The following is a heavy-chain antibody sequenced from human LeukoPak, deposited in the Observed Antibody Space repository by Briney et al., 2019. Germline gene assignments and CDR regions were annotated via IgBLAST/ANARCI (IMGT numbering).Heavy chain of an antibody. J-gene: IGHJ4*02. Sequence: GGSLRLSCAASGFTFDGYGMSWVRQAPGKGLEWVSGINWNGGSTGYADSVKGRFTISRDNAKNSLYLQMNSLRAEDTALYYCARRFSTITTTVTTAVDYWGQGTLVTVSS. CDR1: GFTFDGYG. D-gene: IGHD4-17*01. CDR3: ARRFSTITTTVTTAVDY. V-gene: IGHV3-20*04. CDR2: INWNGGST.